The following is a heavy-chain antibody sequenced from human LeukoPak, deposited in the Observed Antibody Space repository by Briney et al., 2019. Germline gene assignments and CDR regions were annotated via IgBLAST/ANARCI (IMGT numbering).Heavy chain of an antibody. V-gene: IGHV4-59*01. CDR3: ARHQRGYGGYWYYYYMDV. D-gene: IGHD2-2*03. J-gene: IGHJ6*03. CDR1: GGSISSYY. Sequence: SETLSLTCTVSGGSISSYYWSWIRQPPGKGLEWIGYIYYSVSTNYNPSLKSRVNISVETSKNQFSLKLSSVTAADTAVYYCARHQRGYGGYWYYYYMDVWGKGTTVTISS. CDR2: IYYSVST.